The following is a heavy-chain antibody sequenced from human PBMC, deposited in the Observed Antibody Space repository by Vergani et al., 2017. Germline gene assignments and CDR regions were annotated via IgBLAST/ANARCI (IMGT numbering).Heavy chain of an antibody. Sequence: VQLVESGGGVVQPGRSLRLSCAASGFTVSSNYMTWVRQAPGKGLEWVSVIYSGGSTYYADSVKGRFTISRDNSKNTLYLQMNSLRAEDTAVYYCASGWNEDFDYWGQGTLVTVSS. CDR2: IYSGGST. CDR1: GFTVSSNY. CDR3: ASGWNEDFDY. V-gene: IGHV3-66*01. J-gene: IGHJ4*02. D-gene: IGHD1-1*01.